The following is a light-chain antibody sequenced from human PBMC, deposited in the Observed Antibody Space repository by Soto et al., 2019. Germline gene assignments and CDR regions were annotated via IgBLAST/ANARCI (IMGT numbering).Light chain of an antibody. Sequence: EIVLTQSPGTLSLSPGERATLSCRASQSVSNNYLAWYQQKPGQAPRLLIYDASSRATGIPDRFSGSGSGTDFTLTISRLEPEDSAVYYCQQYGSSPKTFGQGTKVDI. CDR2: DAS. V-gene: IGKV3-20*01. J-gene: IGKJ1*01. CDR3: QQYGSSPKT. CDR1: QSVSNNY.